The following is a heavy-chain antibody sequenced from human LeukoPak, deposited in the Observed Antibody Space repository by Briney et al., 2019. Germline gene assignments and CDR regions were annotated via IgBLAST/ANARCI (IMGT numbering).Heavy chain of an antibody. Sequence: GGSLRLSCADSGFTVSSNYMRWVRQAPGKGLEWVSVIYSGGSTYYADSVKGRFTISRHNSKNTLFLQMNSLRAEDTAVYYCARQHCSSTSCYADYWGQGTLVTVSS. CDR2: IYSGGST. J-gene: IGHJ4*02. V-gene: IGHV3-53*04. D-gene: IGHD2-2*01. CDR1: GFTVSSNY. CDR3: ARQHCSSTSCYADY.